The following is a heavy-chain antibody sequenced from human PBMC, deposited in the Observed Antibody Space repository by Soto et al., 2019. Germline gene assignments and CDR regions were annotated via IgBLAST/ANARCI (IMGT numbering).Heavy chain of an antibody. CDR2: IYHSGST. V-gene: IGHV4-30-2*01. Sequence: QLQLQASGSGLVKPSQTLSLTCTVSGGSISSGGYSWSWIRQPPGKGLEWIGYIYHSGSTYYNPSLKSRVTISVDRSKNQFSLRLSSVTAADTAVYYCAGGIAARPLGYWCQGTLVTVSP. D-gene: IGHD6-6*01. J-gene: IGHJ4*02. CDR1: GGSISSGGYS. CDR3: AGGIAARPLGY.